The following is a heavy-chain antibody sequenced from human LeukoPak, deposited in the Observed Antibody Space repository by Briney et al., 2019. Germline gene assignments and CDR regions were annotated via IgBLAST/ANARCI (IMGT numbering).Heavy chain of an antibody. CDR2: IGYDDKK. Sequence: GGSLRLSCEASGFTFSGYGIHWVRQAPGKGLEWVSFIGYDDKKYFADSVKGRFTISRDNSKNTLYLQMNSLRAEDTAVYYCAREGYYGSGSSVGYYYYGMDVWGQGTTVTVSS. J-gene: IGHJ6*02. CDR1: GFTFSGYG. D-gene: IGHD3-10*01. CDR3: AREGYYGSGSSVGYYYYGMDV. V-gene: IGHV3-30*02.